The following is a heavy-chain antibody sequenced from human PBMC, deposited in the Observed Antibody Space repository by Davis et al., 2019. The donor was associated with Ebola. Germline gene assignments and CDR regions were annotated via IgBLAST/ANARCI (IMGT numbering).Heavy chain of an antibody. Sequence: GGSLRLSCAASGFTFSGYYMSWIRQAPGKGLEWVSYISSSGSTIYYADSVKGRFTISRDNAKKSLYLQMNSLRAEDTAVYYCARKLISRYYYYGMDVWGQGTTVTVSS. V-gene: IGHV3-11*01. D-gene: IGHD3-16*01. CDR1: GFTFSGYY. CDR3: ARKLISRYYYYGMDV. CDR2: ISSSGSTI. J-gene: IGHJ6*02.